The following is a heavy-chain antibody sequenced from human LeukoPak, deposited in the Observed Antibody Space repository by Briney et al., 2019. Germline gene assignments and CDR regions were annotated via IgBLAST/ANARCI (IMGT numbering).Heavy chain of an antibody. D-gene: IGHD3-22*01. V-gene: IGHV3-74*01. CDR3: ARRGVVIRVILVGFHKEAYYFDS. J-gene: IGHJ4*02. CDR2: INGGGGTT. CDR1: GFTFSIYW. Sequence: AGGSLRLSCAASGFTFSIYWMNWVRQAPGKGLVCVSRINGGGGTTNYADSVKGRFTITRDNAKNTVYLQMNSLRAEDTAVYFCARRGVVIRVILVGFHKEAYYFDSWGQGALVTVSS.